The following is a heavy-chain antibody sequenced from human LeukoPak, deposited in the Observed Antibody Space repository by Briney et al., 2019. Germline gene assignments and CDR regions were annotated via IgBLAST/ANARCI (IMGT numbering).Heavy chain of an antibody. V-gene: IGHV3-21*01. CDR2: ISGSSYI. D-gene: IGHD3-9*01. CDR1: GFTFSSYS. J-gene: IGHJ4*01. CDR3: ARSILTGYSPYYFDY. Sequence: GGSLRLSCAASGFTFSSYSMNWVRQAPGKGLEWVSSISGSSYIYYADSVKGRFTISRDNAKNSLYLQMNSLRAEDTAVYYCARSILTGYSPYYFDYWGRGTLVTVSS.